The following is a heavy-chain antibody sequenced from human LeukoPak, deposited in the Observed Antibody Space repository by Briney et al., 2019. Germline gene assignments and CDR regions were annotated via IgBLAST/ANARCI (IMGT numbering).Heavy chain of an antibody. CDR1: GFTVTDKY. D-gene: IGHD1-26*01. CDR3: ARGLGGVGAPDDAFDI. J-gene: IGHJ3*02. V-gene: IGHV3-53*01. CDR2: FYETGEI. Sequence: GGSLRLSCAASGFTVTDKYMNWVRQAPGKAPEWVSVFYETGEIFYTESVKGRFTISRDNSKNTLYLQMNSLRDEDTAMYYCARGLGGVGAPDDAFDIWGQGTMVTVSS.